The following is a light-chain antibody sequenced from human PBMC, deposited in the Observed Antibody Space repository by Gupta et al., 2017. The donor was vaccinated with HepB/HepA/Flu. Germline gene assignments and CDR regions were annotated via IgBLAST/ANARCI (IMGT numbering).Light chain of an antibody. J-gene: IGKJ4*01. V-gene: IGKV2-28*01. CDR3: MQALQALT. Sequence: DIVMTQSPVSLPVTPGEPASISCRSSQSLVHSNGQTDLDWYLQKPGQSPQRRIYLGSNRASGVPDRFSGSGSGTDFTLRISRVEAEDVGVDYCMQALQALTCGGGTSLEIK. CDR2: LGS. CDR1: QSLVHSNGQTD.